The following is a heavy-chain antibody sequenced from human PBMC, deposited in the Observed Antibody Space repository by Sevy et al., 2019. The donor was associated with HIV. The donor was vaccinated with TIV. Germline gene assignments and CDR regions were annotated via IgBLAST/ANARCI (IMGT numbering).Heavy chain of an antibody. V-gene: IGHV1-69*06. Sequence: ASVKVSCKASGGTFSSYAISWVRQAPGQGLEWMGGIIPIFGTANYAQRFQGRVTITADKSTSTAYMELGSLRSEDTAVYYCARARRDGYNRAFDIWGQGTMVTVSS. D-gene: IGHD5-12*01. CDR2: IIPIFGTA. J-gene: IGHJ3*02. CDR1: GGTFSSYA. CDR3: ARARRDGYNRAFDI.